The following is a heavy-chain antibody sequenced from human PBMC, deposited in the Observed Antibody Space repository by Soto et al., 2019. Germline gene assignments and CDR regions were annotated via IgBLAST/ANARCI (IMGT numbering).Heavy chain of an antibody. J-gene: IGHJ6*02. CDR1: GYSFTSYW. CDR2: IYPGDSDT. CDR3: ARRGYYDSSGYYTSYYYGMDV. V-gene: IGHV5-51*01. Sequence: GESLKISCKGSGYSFTSYWIGWVRQMPGKGLEWMGIIYPGDSDTRYSPSFQGRVTISADKSISTAYLQWSSLKASDTAMYYCARRGYYDSSGYYTSYYYGMDVWGQGTTVTVSS. D-gene: IGHD3-22*01.